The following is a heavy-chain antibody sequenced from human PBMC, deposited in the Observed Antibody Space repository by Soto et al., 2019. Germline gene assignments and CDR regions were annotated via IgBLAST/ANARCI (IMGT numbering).Heavy chain of an antibody. Sequence: GGSLRLSCAASGFTFSSYSMNWVRQAPGKGLEWVSYISSSSSTIYYADSVKGRFTISRDNAKNSLYLQMNSLRAEDTAVYYCAREMGPDIVVVPAASPFDYWGQGTLVTVSS. V-gene: IGHV3-48*01. CDR3: AREMGPDIVVVPAASPFDY. J-gene: IGHJ4*02. D-gene: IGHD2-2*01. CDR1: GFTFSSYS. CDR2: ISSSSSTI.